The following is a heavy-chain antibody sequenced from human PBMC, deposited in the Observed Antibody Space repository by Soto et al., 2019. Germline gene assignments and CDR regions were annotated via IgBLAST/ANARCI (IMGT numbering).Heavy chain of an antibody. J-gene: IGHJ4*02. V-gene: IGHV4-30-4*01. CDR2: ILNSGRA. Sequence: PSETLSLTCSVSGGSISSGDNYWSWIRQPPGKGLECIGYILNSGRAHYTPSLRSRLAISVDTSRNQFSLKLSSVTAADTAVYYCARTSWFGELSFDYWGLGTLVTVYS. CDR3: ARTSWFGELSFDY. D-gene: IGHD3-10*01. CDR1: GGSISSGDNY.